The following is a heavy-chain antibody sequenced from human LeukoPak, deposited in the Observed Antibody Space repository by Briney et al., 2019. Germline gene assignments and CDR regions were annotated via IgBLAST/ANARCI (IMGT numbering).Heavy chain of an antibody. D-gene: IGHD6-13*01. J-gene: IGHJ5*02. Sequence: GESLKISCRGSGYSFTSYWISWVRQMPGKGLEWMGRIDPSDSYTNYSPSFQGHVTISADKSISTAYLQWSSLKASDTAMYYCARPGYSSSWYDLWGQGTLVTVSS. CDR3: ARPGYSSSWYDL. V-gene: IGHV5-10-1*01. CDR2: IDPSDSYT. CDR1: GYSFTSYW.